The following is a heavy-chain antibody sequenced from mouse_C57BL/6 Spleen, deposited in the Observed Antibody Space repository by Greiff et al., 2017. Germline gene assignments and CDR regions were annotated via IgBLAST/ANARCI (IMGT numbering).Heavy chain of an antibody. CDR3: ARWGGTDYFDY. D-gene: IGHD4-1*01. Sequence: EVKLVESGGGLVQPGGSLSLSCAASGFTFTDYYMSWVRQPPGKALEWLGFIRNKANGYTTEYSASVKGRFTISRDNSQSILYLQMNALRAEDSATYYCARWGGTDYFDYWGQGTTLTVSS. V-gene: IGHV7-3*01. CDR2: IRNKANGYTT. J-gene: IGHJ2*01. CDR1: GFTFTDYY.